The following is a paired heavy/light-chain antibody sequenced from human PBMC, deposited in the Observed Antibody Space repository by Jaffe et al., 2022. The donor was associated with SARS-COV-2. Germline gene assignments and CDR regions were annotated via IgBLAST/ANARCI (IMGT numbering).Light chain of an antibody. Sequence: DIVMTQSPLSLPVTPGEPASISCRSSQSLLHSNGYNYLDWYLQKPGQSPQLLIYLGSNRASGVPDRFSGSGSGTDFTLKISRVEAEDVGVYYCMQALQTWYTFGQGTKLEIK. CDR3: MQALQTWYT. CDR2: LGS. V-gene: IGKV2-28*01. J-gene: IGKJ2*01. CDR1: QSLLHSNGYNY.
Heavy chain of an antibody. V-gene: IGHV4-4*07. D-gene: IGHD4-4*01. CDR3: ARIPATVTHEVPTKNYYYGMDV. Sequence: QVQLQESGPGLVKPSETLSLTCTVSGGSISSYYWSWIRQPAGKGLEWIGRIYTSGSTNYNPSLKSRVTMSVDTSKNQFSLKLSSVTAADTAVYYCARIPATVTHEVPTKNYYYGMDVWGQGTTVTVSS. J-gene: IGHJ6*02. CDR1: GGSISSYY. CDR2: IYTSGST.